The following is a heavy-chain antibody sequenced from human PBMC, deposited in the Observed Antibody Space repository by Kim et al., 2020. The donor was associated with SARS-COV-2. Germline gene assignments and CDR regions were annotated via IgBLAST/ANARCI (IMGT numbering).Heavy chain of an antibody. CDR3: ARRELSGYYYGSGSYLTNFDY. CDR1: GYSFTSYW. J-gene: IGHJ4*02. CDR2: IYPGDSDT. V-gene: IGHV5-51*01. Sequence: GESLKISCKGSGYSFTSYWIGWVRQMPGKGLEWMGIIYPGDSDTRYSPSFQGQVTISADKSISTAYLQWSSLKASDTAMYYCARRELSGYYYGSGSYLTNFDYWGQGTLVTVSS. D-gene: IGHD3-10*01.